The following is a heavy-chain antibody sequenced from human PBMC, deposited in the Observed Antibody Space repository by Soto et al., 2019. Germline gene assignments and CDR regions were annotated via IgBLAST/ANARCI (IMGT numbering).Heavy chain of an antibody. CDR2: ISYDGRRT. D-gene: IGHD3-22*01. CDR3: ARWVGGSMYDNSGKYDS. V-gene: IGHV3-30*03. CDR1: GFIFSGSG. J-gene: IGHJ5*01. Sequence: QVQLVESGGGVVQPGRSLRLTCAASGFIFSGSGMHWVRQAPGKGLEWVARISYDGRRTYYADSVRDRFTISRDNGQNTLYLQMKSLRAEDTAVYFCARWVGGSMYDNSGKYDSWGQGTLVIVSS.